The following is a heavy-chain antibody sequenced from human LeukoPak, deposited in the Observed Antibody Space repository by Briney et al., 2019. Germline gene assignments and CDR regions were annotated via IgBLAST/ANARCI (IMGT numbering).Heavy chain of an antibody. CDR1: GYTFTSYG. CDR2: ISAYNGNT. J-gene: IGHJ4*02. D-gene: IGHD6-13*01. V-gene: IGHV1-18*01. Sequence: ASVKVPCKASGYTFTSYGISWVRQAPGQGLEWMGWISAYNGNTNYAQKLQGRVTMTTDTSTSTAYMELRSLRSDDTAVYYCARDRITQQQLSGDYWGQGTLVTVSS. CDR3: ARDRITQQQLSGDY.